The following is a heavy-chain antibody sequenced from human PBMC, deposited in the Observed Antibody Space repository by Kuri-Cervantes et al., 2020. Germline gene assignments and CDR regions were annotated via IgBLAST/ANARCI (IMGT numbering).Heavy chain of an antibody. CDR2: IRSKANSYAT. CDR3: TYTYMDV. V-gene: IGHV3-73*01. J-gene: IGHJ6*03. D-gene: IGHD2-2*02. Sequence: GESLKISCAAPGFTFSGSAMHWVRQASGKGLEWVGRIRSKANSYATAYAASVKGRFTISRDDSKNTAYMQMNSLKTEDTAVYYCTYTYMDVWGKGTTVTVSS. CDR1: GFTFSGSA.